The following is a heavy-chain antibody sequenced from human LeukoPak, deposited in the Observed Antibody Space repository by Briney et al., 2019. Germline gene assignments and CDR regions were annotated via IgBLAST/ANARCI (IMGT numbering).Heavy chain of an antibody. Sequence: PSETLSLTCTVSGGSTSSYYWSWIRQPPGKGLEWIGYIYYSGSTNYNPSLKSRVTISVDTSKNQFSLKLSSVTAADTAVYYCARATTVVTPSSRRAFDIWGQGTMVTVSS. D-gene: IGHD4-23*01. V-gene: IGHV4-59*01. CDR1: GGSTSSYY. CDR3: ARATTVVTPSSRRAFDI. CDR2: IYYSGST. J-gene: IGHJ3*02.